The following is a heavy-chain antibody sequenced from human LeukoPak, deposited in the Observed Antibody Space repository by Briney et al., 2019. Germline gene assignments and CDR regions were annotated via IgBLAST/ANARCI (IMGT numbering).Heavy chain of an antibody. CDR3: ARRITGTTSDSFDY. CDR1: GGSISSSSTYY. Sequence: SETLSLTCTVSGGSISSSSTYYWGWIRQPPGKGLEWIGTINYSGSTYYNPSLKSRVTMSADTSKNQFSLKLTSVTAADTAVYYCARRITGTTSDSFDYWGQGTLVTVSS. D-gene: IGHD1-20*01. CDR2: INYSGST. J-gene: IGHJ4*02. V-gene: IGHV4-39*01.